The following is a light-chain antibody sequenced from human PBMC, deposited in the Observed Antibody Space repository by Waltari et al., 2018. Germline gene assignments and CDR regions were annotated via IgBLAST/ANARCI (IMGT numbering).Light chain of an antibody. CDR2: DAS. J-gene: IGKJ2*01. CDR3: QQRSNWPPMYT. CDR1: QSVSSY. V-gene: IGKV3-11*01. Sequence: EIVLTQSPATLSLSPGERATLYCRASQSVSSYLAWYQQKPGQAPRLLIYDASNRATGIPARFSGSGSGTDVTLTISSLEPEDFAVYYCQQRSNWPPMYTFGQGTKLEIK.